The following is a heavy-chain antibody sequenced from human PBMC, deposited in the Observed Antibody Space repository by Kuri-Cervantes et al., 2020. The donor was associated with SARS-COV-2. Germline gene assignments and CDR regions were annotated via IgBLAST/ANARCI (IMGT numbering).Heavy chain of an antibody. J-gene: IGHJ5*02. CDR3: AKDRMVQGVIRGTAFDL. CDR1: GFTFDDYA. CDR2: ISWNSGSI. Sequence: SLKISCAASGFTFDDYAMHWVRQAPGKGLEWVSGISWNSGSIGYADSVKGRFTISRDNAKNSLYLQMNSLRAEDTALYYCAKDRMVQGVIRGTAFDLWGQGTLVTVSS. V-gene: IGHV3-9*01. D-gene: IGHD3-10*01.